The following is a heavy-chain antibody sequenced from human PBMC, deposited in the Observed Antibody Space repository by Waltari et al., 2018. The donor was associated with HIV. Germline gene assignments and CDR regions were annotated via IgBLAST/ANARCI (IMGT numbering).Heavy chain of an antibody. D-gene: IGHD6-13*01. CDR2: MSSSSSYI. Sequence: EVQLVESGGGLVKPGGSLRLSCAASGFTFSSYSMNWVRQAPGKGLEWVSCMSSSSSYIYDADSVKGRFTISRDNAKNSLYLQMNSLRAEDTAVYYCARVLKQLGSYYYYYYGMDVWGQGTTVTVSS. CDR1: GFTFSSYS. J-gene: IGHJ6*02. CDR3: ARVLKQLGSYYYYYYGMDV. V-gene: IGHV3-21*01.